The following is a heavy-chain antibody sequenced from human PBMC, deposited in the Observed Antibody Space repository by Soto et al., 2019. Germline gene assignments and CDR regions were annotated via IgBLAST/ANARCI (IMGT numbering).Heavy chain of an antibody. J-gene: IGHJ6*02. V-gene: IGHV5-51*01. D-gene: IGHD1-7*01. CDR1: GYSFTSYW. CDR2: FYPGDSDT. Sequence: PGESLKISCKGSGYSFTSYWIGWVRQMPGKGLEWIGFFYPGDSDTSYSPSFQGQVTISADKSISTAYLQWSSLKASDTAIYYCARHPITGTPYYYYGMDVWGQGTTVTVSS. CDR3: ARHPITGTPYYYYGMDV.